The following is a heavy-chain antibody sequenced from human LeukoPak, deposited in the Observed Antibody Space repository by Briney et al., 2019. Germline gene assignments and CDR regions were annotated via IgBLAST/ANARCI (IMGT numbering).Heavy chain of an antibody. V-gene: IGHV3-7*01. J-gene: IGHJ4*02. Sequence: GGSLRLSCAASGFTFNTYGMSWVRQAPGKGLEWGANINEDGSVKYYADSVKGRFTISRDNARNSVFLQMNSLRAEDTAVYHCVRDKVSGPTLLDHWGQGTLVTVSS. CDR2: INEDGSVK. CDR1: GFTFNTYG. D-gene: IGHD5/OR15-5a*01. CDR3: VRDKVSGPTLLDH.